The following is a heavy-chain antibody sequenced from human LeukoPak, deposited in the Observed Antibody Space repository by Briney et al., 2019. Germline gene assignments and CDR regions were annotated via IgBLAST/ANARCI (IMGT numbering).Heavy chain of an antibody. CDR1: GFTFSSYS. V-gene: IGHV3-21*01. D-gene: IGHD6-6*01. J-gene: IGHJ4*02. CDR3: ARDEGSRSIRYYFDY. Sequence: GGSLRLSCAASGFTFSSYSMNWVRQAPGKGLEWVSSISSSSSYIYYADSVKGRFTISRDNAKNSLYLQMNSLRAEDTAVYYCARDEGSRSIRYYFDYWGQGTLVTVSS. CDR2: ISSSSSYI.